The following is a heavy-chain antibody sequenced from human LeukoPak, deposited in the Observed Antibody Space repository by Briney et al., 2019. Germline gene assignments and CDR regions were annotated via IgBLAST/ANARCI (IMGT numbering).Heavy chain of an antibody. V-gene: IGHV3-74*01. D-gene: IGHD3-10*01. CDR3: ARDATMVRGVIDY. CDR2: INTDGSNT. CDR1: GFTFSSYW. J-gene: IGHJ4*02. Sequence: GGSLGLSCAASGFTFSSYWMHWVRQAPGKGLVWVSRINTDGSNTNYADSVKGRFTISRDNAKNTLYLQMNSLRAEDTAVYYCARDATMVRGVIDYWGQGTLVTVSS.